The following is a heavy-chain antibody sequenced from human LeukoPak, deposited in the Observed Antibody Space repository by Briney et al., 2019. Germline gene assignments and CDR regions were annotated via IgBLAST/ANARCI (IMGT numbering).Heavy chain of an antibody. CDR2: IYYSGST. CDR3: ARDRCSGGSCHSDY. J-gene: IGHJ4*02. CDR1: GGSMSSYY. D-gene: IGHD2-15*01. V-gene: IGHV4-59*01. Sequence: SETLSLTCTVSGGSMSSYYWSWIRRPPGKGLEWIGYIYYSGSTNYNPSLKSRVTISVDTSKNRFSLKLSSVTAADTAVYYCARDRCSGGSCHSDYWGQGTLVTVSS.